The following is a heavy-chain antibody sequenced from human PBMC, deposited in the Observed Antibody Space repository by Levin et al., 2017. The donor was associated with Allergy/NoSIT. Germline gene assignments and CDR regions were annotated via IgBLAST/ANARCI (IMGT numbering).Heavy chain of an antibody. V-gene: IGHV3-23*01. CDR3: GKDIYGWAFDV. CDR2: LGSDGRA. Sequence: GESLKISCVASGITVRNYAMTWVRQAPGKGLEWVSGLGSDGRAHYADSVRGRFTISRDDSKNTLFLQMNDLRVADTALYYCGKDIYGWAFDVWGQGTLVTVSS. D-gene: IGHD2-2*03. J-gene: IGHJ3*01. CDR1: GITVRNYA.